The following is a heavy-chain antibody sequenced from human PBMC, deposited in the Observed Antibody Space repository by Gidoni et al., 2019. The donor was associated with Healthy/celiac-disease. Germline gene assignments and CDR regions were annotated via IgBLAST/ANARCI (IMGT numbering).Heavy chain of an antibody. J-gene: IGHJ4*02. CDR2: ISGSGGST. V-gene: IGHV3-23*01. CDR3: ARGSYRYHERYCFDY. Sequence: EVQLLESGGGLVQPGGFLRLSCAASGFTFSRYAMRWVRQAPGKGLEWVSAISGSGGSTYYADSVKGRFTISRDNSKNTLYLQMNSLRAEDTAVYYCARGSYRYHERYCFDYWGQGTLVTVSS. D-gene: IGHD3-16*02. CDR1: GFTFSRYA.